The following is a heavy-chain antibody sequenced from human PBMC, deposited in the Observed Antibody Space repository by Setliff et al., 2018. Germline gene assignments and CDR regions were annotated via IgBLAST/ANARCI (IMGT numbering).Heavy chain of an antibody. CDR3: ARSSYSGSYLNV. CDR2: IYHSGST. Sequence: SETLSLTCAVSGDSIGSSNWWNWVRQPPGKGLEWIGEIYHSGSTKYNPSLKSRVTISVDKSKNQFSLKLSSVTAADTAVYYCARSSYSGSYLNVWGQGTTVTV. CDR1: GDSIGSSNW. J-gene: IGHJ6*02. D-gene: IGHD1-26*01. V-gene: IGHV4-4*02.